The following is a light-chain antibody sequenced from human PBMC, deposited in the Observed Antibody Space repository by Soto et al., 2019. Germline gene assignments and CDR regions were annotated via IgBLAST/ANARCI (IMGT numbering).Light chain of an antibody. CDR2: NNN. CDR3: AAWDDSLNGYV. Sequence: QSVLTQPPSASGTPGQRVTISCSGSSSNIGRNTVNWYQQLPGTAPRLLIYNNNQRPSGVPDRFSGSKSGTSASLAISGLQSEDEADYYCAAWDDSLNGYVFGAGTKLTVL. CDR1: SSNIGRNT. V-gene: IGLV1-44*01. J-gene: IGLJ1*01.